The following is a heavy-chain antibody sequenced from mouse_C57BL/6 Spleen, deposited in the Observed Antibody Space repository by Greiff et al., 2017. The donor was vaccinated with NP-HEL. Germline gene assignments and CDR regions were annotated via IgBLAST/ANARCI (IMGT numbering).Heavy chain of an antibody. CDR2: IYPGDGDT. CDR1: GYAFSSYW. D-gene: IGHD2-14*01. CDR3: ARGYHYYAMDY. V-gene: IGHV1-80*01. J-gene: IGHJ4*01. Sequence: VQRVESGAELVKPGASVKISCKASGYAFSSYWMNWVKQRPGKGLEWIGQIYPGDGDTNYNGKFKGKATLTADKSSSTAYMQLSSLTSEDSAVYFCARGYHYYAMDYWGQGTSVTVSS.